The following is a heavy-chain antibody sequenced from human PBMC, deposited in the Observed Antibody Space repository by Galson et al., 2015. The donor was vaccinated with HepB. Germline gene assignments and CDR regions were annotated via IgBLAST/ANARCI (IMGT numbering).Heavy chain of an antibody. CDR1: GFTFSSYE. CDR3: GRQDDFRTRGYFDP. J-gene: IGHJ4*01. CDR2: ISPSGTTK. D-gene: IGHD3-3*01. Sequence: SLRLSCAASGFTFSSYEMDWVRQVPGKGLEWISYISPSGTTKYYADSVKGRFTISRDNAKDSLYVQMNSLSAEDTGVYYCGRQDDFRTRGYFDPWGHETLVTVSS. V-gene: IGHV3-48*03.